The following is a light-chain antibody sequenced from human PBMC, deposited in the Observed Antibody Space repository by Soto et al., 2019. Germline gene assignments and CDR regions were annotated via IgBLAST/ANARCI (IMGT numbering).Light chain of an antibody. J-gene: IGKJ1*01. V-gene: IGKV3-20*01. CDR1: QSLSSNY. CDR3: QEHGSSPRT. Sequence: EIGLALSAGTLSLSPGERATLSCRASQSLSSNYLAWYQQRPGQAPRLLIYGASTRATGIPDRFSGSGSGTDFTLTISRLEPEDFAVYYCQEHGSSPRTFGQGTKVDIK. CDR2: GAS.